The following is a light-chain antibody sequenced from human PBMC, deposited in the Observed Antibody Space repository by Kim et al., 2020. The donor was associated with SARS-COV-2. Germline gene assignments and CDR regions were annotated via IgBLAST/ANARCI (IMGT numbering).Light chain of an antibody. CDR1: SSDVGGYNY. CDR3: SSYRSSGYV. V-gene: IGLV2-14*03. Sequence: QPALTQPASVSGSPGQSITISCTGTSSDVGGYNYVSWYQQYPGKAPKLMIYDVSKRPSGVSNRFSGSKSGNTASLTISGLQAEDEADYYCSSYRSSGYVFGTGTKVTVL. J-gene: IGLJ1*01. CDR2: DVS.